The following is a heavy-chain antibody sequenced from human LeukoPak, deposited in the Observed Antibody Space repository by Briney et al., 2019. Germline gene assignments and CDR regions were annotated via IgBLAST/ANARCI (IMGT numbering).Heavy chain of an antibody. D-gene: IGHD1-1*01. CDR3: AKEYGYDYNYFYSMDV. J-gene: IGHJ6*03. CDR2: IRYDGSNK. V-gene: IGHV3-30*02. Sequence: GGSLRLSCAASGFTVSSNYMTWVRQAPGKGLEWVAFIRYDGSNKYHADSVKGRFTISRDNSKNTVYLQMNSLRAEDTAVYFCAKEYGYDYNYFYSMDVWGKGTRSPSP. CDR1: GFTVSSNY.